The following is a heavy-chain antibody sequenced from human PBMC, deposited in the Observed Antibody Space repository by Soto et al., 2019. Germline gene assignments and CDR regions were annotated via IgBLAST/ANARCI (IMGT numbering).Heavy chain of an antibody. CDR2: INPSGGST. CDR3: ARTRWELLSYYYYGMDV. CDR1: GYTFTSYY. D-gene: IGHD1-26*01. J-gene: IGHJ6*02. V-gene: IGHV1-46*01. Sequence: GASVKVSCKASGYTFTSYYMHWVRQAPGQGPEWMGIINPSGGSTSYAQKFQGRVTMTRDTSTSTVYMELSSLRSEDTAVYYCARTRWELLSYYYYGMDVWGQGTTVTVSS.